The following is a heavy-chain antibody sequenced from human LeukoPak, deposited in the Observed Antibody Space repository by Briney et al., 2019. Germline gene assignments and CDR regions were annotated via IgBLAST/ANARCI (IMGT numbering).Heavy chain of an antibody. D-gene: IGHD3-22*01. V-gene: IGHV4-4*07. CDR3: ATGGITMMVGAFDI. CDR2: IYTSGTT. CDR1: GSSIISYY. J-gene: IGHJ3*02. Sequence: PSETLSLTCTVSGSSIISYYWSWLRQPAGKGLEWIGRIYTSGTTSYNPSLKSRVTMSLDTAKNQFSLKLGSVTAADTAVYYCATGGITMMVGAFDIWGQGTMVTVSS.